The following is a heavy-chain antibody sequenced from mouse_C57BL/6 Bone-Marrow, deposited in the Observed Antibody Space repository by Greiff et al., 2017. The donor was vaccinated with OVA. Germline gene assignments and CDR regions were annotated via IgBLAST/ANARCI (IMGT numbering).Heavy chain of an antibody. CDR3: SRGRGYYKGYYFDY. J-gene: IGHJ2*01. CDR1: GYTFTDYY. V-gene: IGHV1-19*01. D-gene: IGHD2-12*01. CDR2: INPYNGGT. Sequence: VQLHQSGPVLVKPGASVKMSCKASGYTFTDYYMNWVKQSPGQSLEWIGVINPYNGGTSYNQKFKGKAKLTVDKSYSTAYMELNSLTSEDSAVYYCSRGRGYYKGYYFDYWGQGTTLTVSA.